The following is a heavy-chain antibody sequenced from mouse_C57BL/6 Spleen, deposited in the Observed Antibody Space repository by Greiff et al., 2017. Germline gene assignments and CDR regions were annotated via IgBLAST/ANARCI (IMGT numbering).Heavy chain of an antibody. V-gene: IGHV2-5*01. Sequence: VQLQQSGPGLVQPSQSLSITCTVSGFSLTSYGVHWVRQSPGKGLEWLGVIWRGGSTDYNAAFMSRLNITKDNSKSQVFFKMNSLQAYDTALYYCAKEANGSTFWYFDVWGTGTTLTVSS. CDR1: GFSLTSYG. D-gene: IGHD1-1*01. J-gene: IGHJ1*03. CDR3: AKEANGSTFWYFDV. CDR2: IWRGGST.